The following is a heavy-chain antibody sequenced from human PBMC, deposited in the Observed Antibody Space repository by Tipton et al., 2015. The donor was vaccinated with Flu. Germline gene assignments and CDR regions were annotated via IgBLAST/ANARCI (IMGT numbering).Heavy chain of an antibody. CDR1: GGSISSGGYY. CDR2: IYYSGST. Sequence: TLSLTCTVSGGSISSGGYYWSWIRQHPGKGLEWIGYIYYSGSTYYNPSLQSRITISLDTSKNQFSLKLSSVTAADTAMYFCARRIAVAGIFDFWGQGTLVTVSS. J-gene: IGHJ4*02. CDR3: ARRIAVAGIFDF. V-gene: IGHV4-31*03. D-gene: IGHD6-19*01.